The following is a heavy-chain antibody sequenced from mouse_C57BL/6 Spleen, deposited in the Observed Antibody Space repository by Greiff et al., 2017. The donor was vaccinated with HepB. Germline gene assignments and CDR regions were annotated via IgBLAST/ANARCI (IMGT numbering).Heavy chain of an antibody. CDR1: GYSITSGYY. CDR2: ISYDGSN. Sequence: DVKLVESGPGLVKPSQSLSLTCSVTGYSITSGYYWNWIRQFPGNKLEWMGYISYDGSNNYNPSLKNRISITRDTSKNQFFLKLNSVTTEDTATYYCASGGLYDYERGLHFDYWGQGTTLTVSS. D-gene: IGHD2-4*01. V-gene: IGHV3-6*01. J-gene: IGHJ2*01. CDR3: ASGGLYDYERGLHFDY.